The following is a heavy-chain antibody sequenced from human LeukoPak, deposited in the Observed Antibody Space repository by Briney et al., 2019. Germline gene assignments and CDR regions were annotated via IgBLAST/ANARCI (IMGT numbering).Heavy chain of an antibody. D-gene: IGHD3-9*01. CDR2: IYPGGSDS. CDR3: ARAPTYYHILSGYSKEFRQYYFDY. CDR1: GYSFTDYW. V-gene: IGHV5-51*01. Sequence: GESLKISCKGSGYSFTDYWIGWVRQMPGKGLEWMGIIYPGGSDSRYSPSFEGQVTISADKSINTAYLQWSCLKASDTAMYYCARAPTYYHILSGYSKEFRQYYFDYWGQGTLVTVSS. J-gene: IGHJ4*02.